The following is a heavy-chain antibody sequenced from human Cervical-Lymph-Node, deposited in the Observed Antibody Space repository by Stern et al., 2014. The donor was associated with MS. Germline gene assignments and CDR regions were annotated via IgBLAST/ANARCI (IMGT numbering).Heavy chain of an antibody. J-gene: IGHJ4*02. Sequence: QVQLVQSGSELKKPGASVKVSCKPSGYTFTTYAINWVRQAPGQGLEWMGWINTHTGNPPYAQDFTGRFVFSLDTSISTAYLEISSLRAEDTAVYYCAKEGDYVWGNYREMWGQGTLVTVSS. CDR3: AKEGDYVWGNYREM. CDR2: INTHTGNP. CDR1: GYTFTTYA. D-gene: IGHD3-16*02. V-gene: IGHV7-4-1*02.